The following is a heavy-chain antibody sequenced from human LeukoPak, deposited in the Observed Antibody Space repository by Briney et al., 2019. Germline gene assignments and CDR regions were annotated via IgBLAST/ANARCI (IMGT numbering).Heavy chain of an antibody. V-gene: IGHV3-21*01. CDR1: GFTFSSYN. D-gene: IGHD3-22*01. CDR3: ARDVGSDSSGGYYHYFDD. J-gene: IGHJ4*02. Sequence: GGSLRLYCAASGFTFSSYNMNWVRQAPGKGLEWVSSSSSSSYMYYAESVKGRFTISRDNAKNSLYLQMNSLRVEDTAVYYCARDVGSDSSGGYYHYFDDWGQGTLVTVSS. CDR2: SSSSSYM.